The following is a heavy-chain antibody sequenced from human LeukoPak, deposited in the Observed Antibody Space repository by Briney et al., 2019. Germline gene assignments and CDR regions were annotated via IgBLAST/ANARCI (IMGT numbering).Heavy chain of an antibody. J-gene: IGHJ4*02. V-gene: IGHV1-69*13. CDR3: ARSRFGVVIMDDSDY. Sequence: ASVKVSCKASGGTFSSYAISWVRQAPGQGLEWMGGIIPIFGTANYAQKFQGRVTITADESTSTAYMELSSLRSEDTAVYYCARSRFGVVIMDDSDYWGQGTLVTVSS. CDR1: GGTFSSYA. CDR2: IIPIFGTA. D-gene: IGHD3-3*01.